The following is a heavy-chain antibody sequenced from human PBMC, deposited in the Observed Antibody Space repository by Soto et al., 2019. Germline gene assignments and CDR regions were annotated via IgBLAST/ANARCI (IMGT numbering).Heavy chain of an antibody. J-gene: IGHJ6*02. CDR1: GGTFSSYA. Sequence: QVQLVQSGAEVKKPGSSVKVSCKASGGTFSSYAISWVRQAPGQGLEWMGGIIPIFGTANYAQKFQGRVTITADESTSTSYMELRSLRAEDTAVYYCAKCPYYYDSSGYYSTHGYYYYGMDVWGQGTTVTVSS. D-gene: IGHD3-22*01. CDR2: IIPIFGTA. V-gene: IGHV1-69*01. CDR3: AKCPYYYDSSGYYSTHGYYYYGMDV.